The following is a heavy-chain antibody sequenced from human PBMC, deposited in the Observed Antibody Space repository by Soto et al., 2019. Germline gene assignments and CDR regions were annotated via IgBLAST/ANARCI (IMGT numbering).Heavy chain of an antibody. CDR2: IVVGSGNT. D-gene: IGHD2-15*01. V-gene: IGHV1-58*01. CDR1: GFTFTSSA. Sequence: SVKVSCKASGFTFTSSAVQWVRQARGQRLEWIGWIVVGSGNTNYAQKFQERVTITRDMSTSTAYMELSSLRSEDTAVYYCVKPIWVVVATGRSDYWGQGTLVTVSS. J-gene: IGHJ4*02. CDR3: VKPIWVVVATGRSDY.